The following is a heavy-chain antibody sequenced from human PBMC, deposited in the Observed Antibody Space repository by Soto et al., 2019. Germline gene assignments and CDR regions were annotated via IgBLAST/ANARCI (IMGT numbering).Heavy chain of an antibody. J-gene: IGHJ6*02. D-gene: IGHD2-15*01. CDR2: IYPGDSDT. Sequence: PVASQQISCKVSGYSFTSNWIGCVRQMPGKGLEWMGIIYPGDSDTRYSPSFQGQVTISADKSISTAYLQWSSLKASDTAMYYCARHTEALARPWYYYDMDVWGQGTTVTVSS. CDR3: ARHTEALARPWYYYDMDV. V-gene: IGHV5-51*01. CDR1: GYSFTSNW.